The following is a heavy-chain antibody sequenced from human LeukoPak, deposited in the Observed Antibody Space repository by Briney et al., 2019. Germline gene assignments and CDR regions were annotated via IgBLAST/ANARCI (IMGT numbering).Heavy chain of an antibody. CDR1: GYTFTGYF. CDR2: INPNSGGT. D-gene: IGHD4-23*01. CDR3: ARGRGAATTVVTATLDDY. V-gene: IGHV1-2*02. Sequence: ASVQVSCKASGYTFTGYFMHWVRQAPGQGLEWIGWINPNSGGTKYAQKFQGRVTMTRDKSITTAYMELSRLTSDDTAVYYCARGRGAATTVVTATLDDYWGQGTLVTVS. J-gene: IGHJ4*02.